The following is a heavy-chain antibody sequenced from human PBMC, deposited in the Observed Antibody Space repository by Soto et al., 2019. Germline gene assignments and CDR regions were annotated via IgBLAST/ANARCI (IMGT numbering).Heavy chain of an antibody. CDR1: GFTFSYYW. CDR2: IHSDGSST. Sequence: PGGSLRLSCAASGFTFSYYWMHWVRQAPGQGLVWVSRIHSDGSSTTYADSVKGRFTISRDNSKNTLNLQMGSLRAEDMAVYYCAKASGGWQYHLDYWGQGTLVTVSS. V-gene: IGHV3-74*01. CDR3: AKASGGWQYHLDY. D-gene: IGHD6-19*01. J-gene: IGHJ4*02.